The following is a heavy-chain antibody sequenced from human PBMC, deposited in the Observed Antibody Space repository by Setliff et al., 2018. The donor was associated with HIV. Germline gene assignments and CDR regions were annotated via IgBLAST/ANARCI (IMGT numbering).Heavy chain of an antibody. D-gene: IGHD6-19*01. V-gene: IGHV4-30-4*08. CDR2: IYYGGST. J-gene: IGHJ4*02. CDR1: GGSISSGDYY. Sequence: SETLSLTCTVSGGSISSGDYYWSWIRQPPGKGLEWIGYIYYGGSTYYNPSLKSRVTISVDTSKNQFSLKLSSVTAADTAVYYCAREGIAVAVLDYWGQGTLVTVSS. CDR3: AREGIAVAVLDY.